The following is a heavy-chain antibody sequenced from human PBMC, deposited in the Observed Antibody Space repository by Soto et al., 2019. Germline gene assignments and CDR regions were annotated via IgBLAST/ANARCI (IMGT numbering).Heavy chain of an antibody. J-gene: IGHJ4*02. V-gene: IGHV3-49*03. CDR1: GFTFGDYA. D-gene: IGHD2-15*01. Sequence: EVQLVESGGGLVQPGRSLRLSCTASGFTFGDYAMSWFRQAPGKGLEWVGFIRSKAYGGTTEYAASVKGRFTISRXDXXSIAYLQMNSLKTEDTAVYYCTRCIGGYPRYYFDYWGQGTLVTVSS. CDR2: IRSKAYGGTT. CDR3: TRCIGGYPRYYFDY.